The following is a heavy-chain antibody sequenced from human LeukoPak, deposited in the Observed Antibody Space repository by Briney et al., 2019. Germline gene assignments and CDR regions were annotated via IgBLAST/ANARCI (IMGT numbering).Heavy chain of an antibody. J-gene: IGHJ5*02. Sequence: GGSLRLSSAASGFTFSSYWMHWVRQAPGKGLVWVSRINSDGSSTSYADSVKGRFTISRDNAKNTLYLQMNSLRAEDTAVYYCAREKSVVAALDPWGQGTLVTVSS. CDR1: GFTFSSYW. D-gene: IGHD5-12*01. CDR2: INSDGSST. CDR3: AREKSVVAALDP. V-gene: IGHV3-74*01.